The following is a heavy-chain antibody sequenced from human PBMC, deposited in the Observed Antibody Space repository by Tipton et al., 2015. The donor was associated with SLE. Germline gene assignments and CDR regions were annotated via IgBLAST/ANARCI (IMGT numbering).Heavy chain of an antibody. CDR3: APSIAARPRDWYFDL. D-gene: IGHD6-6*01. CDR2: IYYSGST. J-gene: IGHJ2*01. CDR1: GGSISSSSYY. V-gene: IGHV4-39*01. Sequence: TLSLTCTVSGGSISSSSYYWGWIRQPPGKGLEWIGSIYYSGSTYYNPSLKSRVTISVDTSKYQFSRKLSSVTAADTAVYYCAPSIAARPRDWYFDLWGRGTLVTVSS.